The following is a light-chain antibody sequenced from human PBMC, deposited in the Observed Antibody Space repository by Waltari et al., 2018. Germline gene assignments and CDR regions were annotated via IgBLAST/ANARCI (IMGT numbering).Light chain of an antibody. V-gene: IGLV3-21*04. Sequence: SYLLTQPRPVSVGAGTTATITCGGNNIRSKSVHWYQRKPGQAPVMVINYDKQRPSGIPERFSGSNSGNTAALTISGVEAGDEADYFCQVWDSDDDHLVFGGGTKLTVL. J-gene: IGLJ3*02. CDR3: QVWDSDDDHLV. CDR1: NIRSKS. CDR2: YDK.